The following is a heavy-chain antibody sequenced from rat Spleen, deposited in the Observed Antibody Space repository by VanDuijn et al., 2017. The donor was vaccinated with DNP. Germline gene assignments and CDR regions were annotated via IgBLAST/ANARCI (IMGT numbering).Heavy chain of an antibody. D-gene: IGHD1-3*01. CDR2: IWNTGGT. V-gene: IGHV2-41*01. J-gene: IGHJ4*01. CDR3: ASTLVNYGTYGYYAMDA. Sequence: QVQLKESGPGLVQPSQTLSLTCTVAGFSLTGYNVHWVRQPPGKGLEWMGIIWNTGGTRYNSVFKSRLSISKDTSKSQVFLKMNSLQTEDTATYYCASTLVNYGTYGYYAMDAWGQGTSVTVSS. CDR1: GFSLTGYN.